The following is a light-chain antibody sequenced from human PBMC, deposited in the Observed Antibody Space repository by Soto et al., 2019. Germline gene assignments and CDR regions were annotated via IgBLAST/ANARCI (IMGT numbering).Light chain of an antibody. CDR2: AAS. J-gene: IGKJ3*01. Sequence: DIQLTQSPSFLSASVGDRVTITCRASQSISSYLAWYQQKPGKAPKLLIYAASTLQSGVPSRFSGSGSGKEYTLTISSLQPEDFETYYCQQLNSYPRTFGPGTKVDIK. V-gene: IGKV1-9*01. CDR3: QQLNSYPRT. CDR1: QSISSY.